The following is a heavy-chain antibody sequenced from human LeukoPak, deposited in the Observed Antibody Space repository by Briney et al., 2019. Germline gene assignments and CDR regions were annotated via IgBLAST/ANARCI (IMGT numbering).Heavy chain of an antibody. CDR3: AKDGGGYYYDSSGYYPDY. D-gene: IGHD3-22*01. V-gene: IGHV3-30*18. J-gene: IGHJ4*02. CDR1: GFTFSSYG. CDR2: ISYDGSNK. Sequence: GRSLRLSCAASGFTFSSYGMHWVRQDPGKGLEWVAVISYDGSNKYYADSVKGRLTISRDNSKNTMYLQMNSLRAEDTAVYYCAKDGGGYYYDSSGYYPDYWGQGTLVTVSS.